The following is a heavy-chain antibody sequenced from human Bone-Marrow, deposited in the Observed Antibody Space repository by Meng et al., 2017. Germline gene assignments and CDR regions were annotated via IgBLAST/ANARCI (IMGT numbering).Heavy chain of an antibody. D-gene: IGHD5-12*01. CDR3: AREGKTSGYDPYYDSYYYYYGMDV. CDR2: IKQDGSEK. J-gene: IGHJ6*02. Sequence: GESLKISCAASGFTFSSYWMSWVRQAPGKGLEWVANIKQDGSEKYYVVSVKGRFTISRDNAKNSLYLQMNSLRAEDTAVYYRAREGKTSGYDPYYDSYYYYYGMDVWGQGTTVTVSS. CDR1: GFTFSSYW. V-gene: IGHV3-7*01.